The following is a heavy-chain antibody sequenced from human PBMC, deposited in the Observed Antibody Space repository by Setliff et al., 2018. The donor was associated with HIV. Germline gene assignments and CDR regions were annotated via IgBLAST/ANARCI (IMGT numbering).Heavy chain of an antibody. Sequence: PGGSLRLSCAASGFTFSTYWMHWVRQAPGKGLVWVSHISSDGGSTNYADSVKGRFTISRDNAKNTLYLQMNSLRVDDTAVYYCARAEYSGEYYWGQGTLVTVSS. V-gene: IGHV3-74*01. D-gene: IGHD1-26*01. J-gene: IGHJ4*02. CDR3: ARAEYSGEYY. CDR1: GFTFSTYW. CDR2: ISSDGGST.